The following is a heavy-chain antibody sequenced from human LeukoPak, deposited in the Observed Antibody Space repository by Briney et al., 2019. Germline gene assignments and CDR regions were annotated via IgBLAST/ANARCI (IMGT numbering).Heavy chain of an antibody. CDR1: GFTFSSYAM. J-gene: IGHJ5*02. CDR2: IYHSGST. V-gene: IGHV4-4*02. CDR3: ARDHCSGGSCYPGWFDP. Sequence: GSLRLSCAASGFTFSSYAMSWVRQAPGKGLEWIGEIYHSGSTNYNPSLKSRVTISIDTSRNQFSLRLSSVTAADTAVYYCARDHCSGGSCYPGWFDPWGQGTLVTVSS. D-gene: IGHD2-15*01.